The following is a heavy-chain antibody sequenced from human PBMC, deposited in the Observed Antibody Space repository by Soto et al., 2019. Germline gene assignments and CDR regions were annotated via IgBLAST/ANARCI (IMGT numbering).Heavy chain of an antibody. D-gene: IGHD3-22*01. CDR1: GFTFNDAW. V-gene: IGHV3-15*01. CDR2: IKTRTEGGTT. Sequence: EVQLVESGGGLVKSGGSLRLSCAASGFTFNDAWMSWVRQGPGKGLEWVGRIKTRTEGGTTDYAAPVKGRFIISRDDSKNTLYLQMNSLESEDTAVYYCTPDGRGGFTTWGQGTLVIVSS. J-gene: IGHJ4*02. CDR3: TPDGRGGFTT.